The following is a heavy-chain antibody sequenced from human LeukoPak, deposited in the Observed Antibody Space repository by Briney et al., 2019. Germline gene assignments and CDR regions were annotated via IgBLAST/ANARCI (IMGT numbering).Heavy chain of an antibody. Sequence: SETLSLTCAVYGGSFSGYYWGWIRQPPGKGLEWIGSIYYSGSTNYNPSLKSRVTISVDTSKNQFSLKLSSVTAADTAVYYCARVDARWFGELSEGWFDPWGQGTLVTVSS. J-gene: IGHJ5*02. V-gene: IGHV4-59*01. D-gene: IGHD3-10*01. CDR3: ARVDARWFGELSEGWFDP. CDR2: IYYSGST. CDR1: GGSFSGYY.